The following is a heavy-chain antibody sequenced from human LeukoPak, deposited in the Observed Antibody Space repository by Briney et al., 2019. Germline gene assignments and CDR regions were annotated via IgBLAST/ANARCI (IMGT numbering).Heavy chain of an antibody. V-gene: IGHV3-23*01. CDR2: ISNSDDGR. Sequence: PGGSLRLSCAASGFTFSSYAMSWVRQAPGKGLEWVSAISNSDDGRYYADSAKGRFTISRDNSKNTLYLQMNSLRAEDTAVYYCARDRGSGWSGLYFYGMDVWGQGTTVTVSS. CDR3: ARDRGSGWSGLYFYGMDV. D-gene: IGHD6-19*01. CDR1: GFTFSSYA. J-gene: IGHJ6*02.